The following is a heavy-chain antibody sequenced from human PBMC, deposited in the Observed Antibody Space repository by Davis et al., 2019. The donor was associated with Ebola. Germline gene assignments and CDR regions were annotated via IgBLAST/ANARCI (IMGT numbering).Heavy chain of an antibody. D-gene: IGHD3-10*01. CDR2: ISGSGGSK. CDR1: GFTFSDYY. Sequence: GESLKISCAASGFTFSDYYMSWIRQAPGKGLEWVSAISGSGGSKYYADSVKGRFTISRDNSKNTLYLQMGSLRAEDMAVYYCARGLTLWFGVKDYWGQGTLVTVSS. V-gene: IGHV3-23*01. CDR3: ARGLTLWFGVKDY. J-gene: IGHJ4*02.